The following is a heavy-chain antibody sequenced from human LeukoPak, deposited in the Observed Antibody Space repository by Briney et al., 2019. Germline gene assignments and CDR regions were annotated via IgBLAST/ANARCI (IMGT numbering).Heavy chain of an antibody. Sequence: PGGSLRLSCAASGLTFSSYSMNWVRQAPGKGLEWVSSINSDSNYIYYADSVKGRFTISRDAKNSVYLQMNSLRAEDTAVYYCARNGILGIAAAVDVWGKGTTVTVSS. CDR3: ARNGILGIAAAVDV. CDR1: GLTFSSYS. V-gene: IGHV3-21*01. D-gene: IGHD6-13*01. CDR2: INSDSNYI. J-gene: IGHJ6*04.